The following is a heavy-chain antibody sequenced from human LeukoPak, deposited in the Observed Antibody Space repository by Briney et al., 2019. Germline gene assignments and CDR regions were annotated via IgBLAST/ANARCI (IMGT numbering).Heavy chain of an antibody. Sequence: GGSLRLSWAASGFTFSSYAMSWVRQAPGKGLEWVSAISGSGGSTYYADSVKGRFTISRDNAKNTVFLQMSSLRAEDTALYYCARKSASGNYPLDYWGQGTLVTVSS. D-gene: IGHD3-10*01. CDR3: ARKSASGNYPLDY. CDR2: ISGSGGST. J-gene: IGHJ4*02. V-gene: IGHV3-23*01. CDR1: GFTFSSYA.